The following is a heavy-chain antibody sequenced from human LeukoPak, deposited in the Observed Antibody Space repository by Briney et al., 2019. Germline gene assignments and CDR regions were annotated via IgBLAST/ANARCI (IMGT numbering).Heavy chain of an antibody. J-gene: IGHJ4*02. Sequence: SETLSLTCSVSGGSINGYYWSWIRQPPGRGLEWIGYIYYTGSTNYNPSLKSRVTMFEDKSKNQFSLRLSSVTVADTAVYYCARHFAYSSSSYFDYWGQGSLVTVSS. CDR3: ARHFAYSSSSYFDY. D-gene: IGHD6-6*01. CDR2: IYYTGST. V-gene: IGHV4-59*08. CDR1: GGSINGYY.